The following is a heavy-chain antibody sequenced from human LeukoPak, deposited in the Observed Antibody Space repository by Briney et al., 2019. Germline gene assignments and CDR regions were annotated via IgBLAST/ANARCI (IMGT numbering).Heavy chain of an antibody. CDR2: IYATGSN. V-gene: IGHV4-61*02. J-gene: IGHJ5*02. CDR1: GDSFSSVSYY. CDR3: ARGGLLNWFDP. D-gene: IGHD1-26*01. Sequence: SETLSLTCTVSGDSFSSVSYYWSWIRQPAGKGLEWIGRIYATGSNNYNPSLKSRVTISEDTSKNQFSLNLSAVTAADTAVYYCARGGLLNWFDPGGQGTLVTVSS.